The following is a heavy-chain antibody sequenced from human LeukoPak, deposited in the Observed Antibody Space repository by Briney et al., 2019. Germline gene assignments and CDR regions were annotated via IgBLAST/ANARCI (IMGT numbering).Heavy chain of an antibody. V-gene: IGHV4-59*08. D-gene: IGHD3-22*01. CDR2: IYYSGST. CDR3: VARGYRRTHGSLDV. Sequence: SETLSLTCTVTGGSISSHYWSWIRQPPGKGLEWIGYIYYSGSTNYNPSLKSRVTISVDTSKNQFSLKLSSVTAADTAVYYCVARGYRRTHGSLDVWGQGTTVTVSS. J-gene: IGHJ6*02. CDR1: GGSISSHY.